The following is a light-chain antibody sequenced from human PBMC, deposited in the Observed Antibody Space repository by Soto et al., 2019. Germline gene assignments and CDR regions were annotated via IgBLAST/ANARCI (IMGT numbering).Light chain of an antibody. CDR2: GAL. CDR3: QQYGSSPRT. CDR1: QSVSTNY. Sequence: ELVLTQSPGTLSLSPGARATLSCRASQSVSTNYLAWYQQKPGQAPWLIIYGALNRAGGVPDRFSGSVSGTDFTLTISRLEPEDCAVYYCQQYGSSPRTFGQGTKVDIK. V-gene: IGKV3-20*01. J-gene: IGKJ1*01.